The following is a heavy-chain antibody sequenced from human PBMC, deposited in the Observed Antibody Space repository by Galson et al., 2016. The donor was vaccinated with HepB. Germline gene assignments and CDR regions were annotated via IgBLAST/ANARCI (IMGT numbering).Heavy chain of an antibody. J-gene: IGHJ4*02. Sequence: SETLSLTCTVSGGSIRPHYWSWIRQPPGKGLEWIGYIHDNGDTTYNPSLRSRVTISVDTSKSQISLKLSSVTAADTAIYYCARRYCSDGRCYGLYFDSWSQGTLVTGASGESSHSWGQGTLVTVSS. V-gene: IGHV4-59*11. CDR1: GGSIRPHY. CDR2: IHDNGDT. CDR3: ARRYCSDGRCYGLYFDSWSQGTLVTGASGESSHS. D-gene: IGHD2-15*01.